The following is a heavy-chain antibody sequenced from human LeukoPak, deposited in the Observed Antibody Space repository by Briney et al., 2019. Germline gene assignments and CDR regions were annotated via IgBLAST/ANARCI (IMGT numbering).Heavy chain of an antibody. CDR2: IYSDSGGTT. V-gene: IGHV3-66*01. Sequence: PGESLRLSCAASGFTISSNFMTWVRQAPGKGLEWVSVIYSDSGGTTYYADSVKGRFTVSRGNSKNTLYLQMNSLRAEDTAMYHCARYETSRGSLDYWGQGTLVAVSS. CDR3: ARYETSRGSLDY. J-gene: IGHJ4*02. D-gene: IGHD1-26*01. CDR1: GFTISSNF.